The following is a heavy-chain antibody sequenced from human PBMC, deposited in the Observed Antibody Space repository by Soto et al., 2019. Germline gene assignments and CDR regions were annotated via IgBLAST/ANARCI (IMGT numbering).Heavy chain of an antibody. CDR1: GFTFSSYG. D-gene: IGHD6-13*01. CDR3: AKYSSWFY. Sequence: PGGSLRLSCAASGFTFSSYGMHWVRQAPGKGLEWVAVISYDGSNKYYADSVKGRFTISRDNSKNTLYLQMNSLRAEDTAVYYCAKYSSWFYWGRGTLVTVSS. CDR2: ISYDGSNK. J-gene: IGHJ4*02. V-gene: IGHV3-30*18.